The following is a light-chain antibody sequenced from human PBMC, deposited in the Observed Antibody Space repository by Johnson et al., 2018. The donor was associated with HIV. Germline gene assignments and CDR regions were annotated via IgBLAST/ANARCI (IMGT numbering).Light chain of an antibody. CDR2: ENN. CDR1: SSNIGNNY. CDR3: GIWGNSLSIGGV. V-gene: IGLV1-51*02. Sequence: QSVLTQPPSVSAAPGQKVTISCSGSSSNIGNNYVSWYQHLPGTAPKLLIYENNKRPSGIPDRFSGSKSGTSATLGITGLQTGAEADYYCGIWGNSLSIGGVFGTWTKVTIL. J-gene: IGLJ1*01.